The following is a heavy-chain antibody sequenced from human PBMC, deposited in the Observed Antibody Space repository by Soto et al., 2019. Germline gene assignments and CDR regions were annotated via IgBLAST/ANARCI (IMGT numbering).Heavy chain of an antibody. D-gene: IGHD2-15*01. V-gene: IGHV3-74*01. J-gene: IGHJ6*03. Sequence: EVQLVESGGGLVQPGGSLRLSCAASGFTFSNYWMYWVRQAPGEGLVWVSRINSDGSVSSYADSVKGRLTISRDNVKNTLYLQMDSLRAEDTAVYYCARGDCVGGTCYSLAGSLYYYMDVWGKGTTVTVFS. CDR3: ARGDCVGGTCYSLAGSLYYYMDV. CDR1: GFTFSNYW. CDR2: INSDGSVS.